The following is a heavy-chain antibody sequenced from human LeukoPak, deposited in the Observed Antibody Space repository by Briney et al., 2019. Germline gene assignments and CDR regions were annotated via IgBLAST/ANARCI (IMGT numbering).Heavy chain of an antibody. V-gene: IGHV1-18*01. Sequence: ASVKVSCKASGYTFTSYGISWVRQAPGQGREWMGWISAYNGNTNYAQKLQGRVTMTTDTSTSTAYMELRRLRSDDTAVYYCARILSSPSSEYFQYWGHGTLVTVSS. CDR3: ARILSSPSSEYFQY. CDR2: ISAYNGNT. CDR1: GYTFTSYG. D-gene: IGHD2-15*01. J-gene: IGHJ1*01.